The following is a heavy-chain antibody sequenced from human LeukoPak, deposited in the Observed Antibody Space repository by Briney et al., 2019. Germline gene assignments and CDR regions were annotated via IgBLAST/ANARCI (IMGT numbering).Heavy chain of an antibody. CDR3: ARGPNKSDGGNSGSAWFDP. CDR1: GYTFTSYG. CDR2: ISAYNGNT. J-gene: IGHJ5*02. D-gene: IGHD4-23*01. V-gene: IGHV1-18*01. Sequence: ASVKVSCKASGYTFTSYGISWVRRAPGQGLEWMGWISAYNGNTNYAQKFQGRVTMTRNTSISTAYMELRSLRSEDTAVYYCARGPNKSDGGNSGSAWFDPWGQGTLVTVSS.